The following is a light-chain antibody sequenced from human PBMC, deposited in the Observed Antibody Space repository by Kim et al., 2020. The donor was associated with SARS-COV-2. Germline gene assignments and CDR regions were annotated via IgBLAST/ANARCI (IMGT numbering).Light chain of an antibody. Sequence: SVSPGQTASITCSGDKLGDKYACWYQQKRGQSSVLVIYQDSKRPSGIPGRFSGSNSGNTATLTISGTQAMDEADYYCQAWDSSTKVFGTGTKVTVL. J-gene: IGLJ1*01. CDR2: QDS. CDR1: KLGDKY. V-gene: IGLV3-1*01. CDR3: QAWDSSTKV.